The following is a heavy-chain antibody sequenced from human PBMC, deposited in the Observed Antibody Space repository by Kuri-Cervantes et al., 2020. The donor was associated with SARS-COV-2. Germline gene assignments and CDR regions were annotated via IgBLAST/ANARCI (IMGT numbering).Heavy chain of an antibody. J-gene: IGHJ5*02. CDR3: ARPAAGPPPGHWSGYYASGWFDP. D-gene: IGHD3-3*01. CDR2: IYYSGST. V-gene: IGHV4-39*01. CDR1: GGSISSSSYY. Sequence: SETLSLTCTVSGGSISSSSYYWGWIRQPPGKGLGWIGSIYYSGSTYYNPSLKSRVTISVDTSKNQFSLKLSSVTAADTAVYYCARPAAGPPPGHWSGYYASGWFDPWGQGTLVTVSS.